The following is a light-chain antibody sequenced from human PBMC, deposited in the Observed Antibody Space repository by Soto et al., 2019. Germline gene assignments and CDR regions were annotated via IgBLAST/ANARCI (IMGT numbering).Light chain of an antibody. Sequence: ETVLTQSPATLSFSPGASATLSSRASQSVSTYLAWYQQKACHAASLLIYDASNRVTGIPARFRGRGSGTDFTLTISGLEPDDFAVYYCQQRSNWQITFRKGTRLEIK. CDR1: QSVSTY. V-gene: IGKV3-11*01. CDR2: DAS. CDR3: QQRSNWQIT. J-gene: IGKJ5*01.